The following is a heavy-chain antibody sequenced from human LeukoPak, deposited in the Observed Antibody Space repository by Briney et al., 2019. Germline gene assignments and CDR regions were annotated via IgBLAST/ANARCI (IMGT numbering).Heavy chain of an antibody. D-gene: IGHD5-18*01. CDR1: GFTFSSYS. CDR3: AKDYMGTAMVFDY. CDR2: ISGSAGST. V-gene: IGHV3-23*01. Sequence: GGSLRLSCAASGFTFSSYSMNCVRQAPGKGLEWVSAISGSAGSTYYADSVEGRFTISRDNSKNTLYLQMNRLRAEDTAVYYCAKDYMGTAMVFDYWGQGTLVTVSS. J-gene: IGHJ4*02.